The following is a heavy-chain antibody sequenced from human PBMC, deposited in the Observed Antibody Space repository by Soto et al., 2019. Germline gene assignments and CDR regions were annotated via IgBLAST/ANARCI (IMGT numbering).Heavy chain of an antibody. D-gene: IGHD1-26*01. CDR1: GYTFTGYY. CDR2: ISAYNGNT. Sequence: EASVKVSCKASGYTFTGYYMHWVRQAPGQGLEWMGWISAYNGNTNYAQKLQGRVTMTTDTSTSTAYMELRSLRSDDTAVYYCARGKWELLGGYWGQGTLVTVSS. CDR3: ARGKWELLGGY. J-gene: IGHJ4*02. V-gene: IGHV1-18*04.